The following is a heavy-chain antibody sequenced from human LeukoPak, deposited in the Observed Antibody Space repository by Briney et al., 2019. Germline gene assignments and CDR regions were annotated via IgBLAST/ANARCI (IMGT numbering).Heavy chain of an antibody. CDR3: ARDRVLVRGVINRNWFDP. J-gene: IGHJ5*02. CDR1: GGSISSSSYY. Sequence: SETLSLTCTVSGGSISSSSYYWGWIRQPPGKGLEWIGSIYYSGSTYYNPSRKSRVTKSVDTSKNQFSLKLSSVTAADTAVYYCARDRVLVRGVINRNWFDPWGQGTLVTVSS. D-gene: IGHD3-10*01. V-gene: IGHV4-39*07. CDR2: IYYSGST.